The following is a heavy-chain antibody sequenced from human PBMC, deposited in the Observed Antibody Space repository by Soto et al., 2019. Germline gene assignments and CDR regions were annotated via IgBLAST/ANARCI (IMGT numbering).Heavy chain of an antibody. CDR1: GFTFSNYV. CDR2: ISHDGNNK. V-gene: IGHV3-30-3*01. J-gene: IGHJ1*01. D-gene: IGHD3-22*01. Sequence: GGSLRLSCAASGFTFSNYVIHWVRQAPGKGLEWVALISHDGNNKQYADSVKGRFTISRDNSKNTLSLQMDSLRAEDTAVYYCAREDESSGYAGTFHHWGQGTQVTASS. CDR3: AREDESSGYAGTFHH.